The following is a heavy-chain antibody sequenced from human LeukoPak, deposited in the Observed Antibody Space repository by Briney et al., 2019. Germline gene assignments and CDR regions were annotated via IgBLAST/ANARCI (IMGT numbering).Heavy chain of an antibody. CDR3: ARRYTNSWFFDY. V-gene: IGHV4-59*08. D-gene: IGHD2-2*02. CDR1: GGSISSYY. CDR2: IYYTGNS. Sequence: SETLSLTCTVSGGSISSYYWSWIRQPPGKGLEWLGYIYYTGNSKYNPSLESRVTMSLDTSTNLFSLRLSSVTAADTAVYYCARRYTNSWFFDYWGQGALVTASS. J-gene: IGHJ4*02.